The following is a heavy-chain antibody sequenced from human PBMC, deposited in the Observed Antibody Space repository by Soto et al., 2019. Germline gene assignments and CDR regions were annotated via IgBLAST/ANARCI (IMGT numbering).Heavy chain of an antibody. CDR2: IYYSGST. J-gene: IGHJ4*02. Sequence: QVQLQESGPGLVKPSETLSLTCSVSGGSIGSYYWSWIRQPPGKGLVWIGYIYYSGSTNYNPSLKRRVTISVDTSKNQFSLKLSSVTAADTAVYYCARGGWRQIDYWGQGTLVTVSS. CDR3: ARGGWRQIDY. D-gene: IGHD3-3*01. V-gene: IGHV4-59*08. CDR1: GGSIGSYY.